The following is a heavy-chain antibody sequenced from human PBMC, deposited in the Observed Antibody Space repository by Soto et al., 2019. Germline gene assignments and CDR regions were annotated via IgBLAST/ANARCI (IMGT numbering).Heavy chain of an antibody. J-gene: IGHJ4*02. D-gene: IGHD6-19*01. CDR3: ARRIALSGTAGAPGD. CDR2: IYQTGTT. Sequence: QVQLQESGPGLVKPSGTLSLTCGVSRGSVSSNNWWTWVRQPPGKGLEWIGEIYQTGTTNYNPSLQSRVTISLDKPNNHFSLKLNSVTAADTAVYYCARRIALSGTAGAPGDWGQGTLVIVSS. V-gene: IGHV4-4*02. CDR1: RGSVSSNNW.